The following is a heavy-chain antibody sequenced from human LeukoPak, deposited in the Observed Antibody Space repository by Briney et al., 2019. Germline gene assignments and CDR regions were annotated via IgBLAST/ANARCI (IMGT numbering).Heavy chain of an antibody. J-gene: IGHJ6*02. D-gene: IGHD1-26*01. Sequence: GGSLRLSCAASGLTVSSNYMSWVRQAPGKGLEWVSVMYSGGSTYYADSVKGRFTISRDNSKNTLYLQMNSLRAEDTAVYYCARDSGLLPYGMDVWGQGTTVTVSS. V-gene: IGHV3-66*01. CDR3: ARDSGLLPYGMDV. CDR1: GLTVSSNY. CDR2: MYSGGST.